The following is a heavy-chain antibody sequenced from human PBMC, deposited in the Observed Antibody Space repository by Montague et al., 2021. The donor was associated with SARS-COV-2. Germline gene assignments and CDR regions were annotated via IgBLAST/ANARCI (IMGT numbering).Heavy chain of an antibody. V-gene: IGHV5-51*03. J-gene: IGHJ3*02. CDR1: GHNFTNYW. D-gene: IGHD1-26*01. CDR2: IYTGDSET. CDR3: ARLFKGASLKIFAFDM. Sequence: QSVAEVKTPGESLKISCKGPGHNFTNYWIGWLRQMPGKGLEWMGIIYTGDSETRYSPSFQGQVTISVDKSISTAFLQWSSLKASDTAIYYCARLFKGASLKIFAFDMWGQGTTVTVSP.